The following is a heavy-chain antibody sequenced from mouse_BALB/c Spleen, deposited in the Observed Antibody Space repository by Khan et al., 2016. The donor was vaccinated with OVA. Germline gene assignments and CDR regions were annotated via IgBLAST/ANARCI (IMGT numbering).Heavy chain of an antibody. CDR2: ISSTGST. J-gene: IGHJ4*01. D-gene: IGHD2-12*01. V-gene: IGHV3-2*02. CDR3: ARSRYDSDSYAMDY. CDR1: GYSITSDYA. Sequence: EVQLQESGPGLVKPSQSLSLTCTVTGYSITSDYAWNWIRQFPGNKLEWMGYISSTGSTSYNPSLKSRISITRDTSKNQFFLHLNSVTTEDTATYYCARSRYDSDSYAMDYWGQGTSVTVSS.